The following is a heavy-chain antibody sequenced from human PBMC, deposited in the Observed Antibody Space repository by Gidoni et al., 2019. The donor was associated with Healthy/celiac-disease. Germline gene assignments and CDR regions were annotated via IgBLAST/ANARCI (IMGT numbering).Heavy chain of an antibody. V-gene: IGHV3-53*01. CDR1: GFTVSRNY. Sequence: EVQLVESGGGLIQPGGSLRLSCAASGFTVSRNYMSWVRQAPGKGLEWVSVIYSGGSTYYADSVKGRFTISRDNSKKTLYLQMNSLRAEDTAVYYCAGGGWYNWNRGGYYFDYWGQGTLVTVSS. D-gene: IGHD1-20*01. J-gene: IGHJ4*02. CDR3: AGGGWYNWNRGGYYFDY. CDR2: IYSGGST.